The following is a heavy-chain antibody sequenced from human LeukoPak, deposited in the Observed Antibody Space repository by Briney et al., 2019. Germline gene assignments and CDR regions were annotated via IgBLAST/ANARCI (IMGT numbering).Heavy chain of an antibody. J-gene: IGHJ6*03. V-gene: IGHV4-34*01. CDR1: GGSFSGYY. D-gene: IGHD4-11*01. CDR3: ARGPVLTTAKYYYYYYYMDV. Sequence: PSETLSLTCAVYGGSFSGYYWSWIRQPPGKGLEWIGEINHSGSTNYNPSLKSRVTISVDTSKNQFSLKLSSVTAADTAVYYCARGPVLTTAKYYYYYYYMDVWGKGTTVTVSS. CDR2: INHSGST.